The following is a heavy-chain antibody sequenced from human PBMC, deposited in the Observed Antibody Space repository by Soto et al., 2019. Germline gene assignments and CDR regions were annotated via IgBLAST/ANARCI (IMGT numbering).Heavy chain of an antibody. CDR2: INPSGGST. V-gene: IGHV1-46*01. CDR3: ARGYYYYDSSGLGAFDI. J-gene: IGHJ3*02. D-gene: IGHD3-22*01. CDR1: GYTFTSNY. Sequence: ASVKVSCKASGYTFTSNYMHWVRQSPGQGLEWMGIINPSGGSTNYAQKFQGRVSMTTDTSTCTLYMELSSLRSEDTAMYYCARGYYYYDSSGLGAFDIWGQGTMVTVSS.